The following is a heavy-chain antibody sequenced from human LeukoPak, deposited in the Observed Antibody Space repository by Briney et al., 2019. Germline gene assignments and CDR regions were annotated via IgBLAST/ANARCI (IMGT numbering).Heavy chain of an antibody. Sequence: RGSLRLSCAASGFTFSSYSMTWVRQAPGKGLEWVSSISSSSSYIYYADSVKGRFTISRDNAKNSLYLQMNSLRAEDTAVYYCARDGPAATSLDYWGQGTLVTVSS. J-gene: IGHJ4*02. V-gene: IGHV3-21*01. D-gene: IGHD2-2*01. CDR3: ARDGPAATSLDY. CDR2: ISSSSSYI. CDR1: GFTFSSYS.